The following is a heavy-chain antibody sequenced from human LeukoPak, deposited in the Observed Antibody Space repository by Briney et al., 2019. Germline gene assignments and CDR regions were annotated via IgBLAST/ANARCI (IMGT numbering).Heavy chain of an antibody. D-gene: IGHD5-12*01. CDR3: ARGEGSGDERDYYYYYMAV. CDR1: GGTFSSYA. J-gene: IGHJ6*03. Sequence: SVKVSCKASGGTFSSYAISWVRQAPGQGLEWVGGIIPIFGTPNYAQKFQGRVTITTDESTSTAYMELSSLRSEDRAVYYCARGEGSGDERDYYYYYMAVWGKGTTVTVSS. CDR2: IIPIFGTP. V-gene: IGHV1-69*05.